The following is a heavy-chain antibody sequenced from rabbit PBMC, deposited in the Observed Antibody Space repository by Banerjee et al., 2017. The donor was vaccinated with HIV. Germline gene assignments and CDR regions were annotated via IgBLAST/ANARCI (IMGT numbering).Heavy chain of an antibody. J-gene: IGHJ3*01. CDR3: ARARDTYDDVGDYARLDL. D-gene: IGHD2-1*01. CDR2: IGTGGST. V-gene: IGHV1S29*01. CDR1: GFDFSSYG. Sequence: QEQLKETGGGLVTPGGSLTLSCKASGFDFSSYGVSWVRQAPGKGLEYIGIIGTGGSTDYASWVDGRFTISSDNAQNTLDLQLNSLTAADTATYFCARARDTYDDVGDYARLDLWGPGTLVTVS.